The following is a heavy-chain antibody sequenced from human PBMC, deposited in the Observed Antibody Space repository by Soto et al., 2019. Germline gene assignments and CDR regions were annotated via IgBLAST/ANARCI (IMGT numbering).Heavy chain of an antibody. CDR1: GYSFTSYW. D-gene: IGHD6-13*01. J-gene: IGHJ6*02. Sequence: PGESLKISCKGSGYSFTSYWISWVRQMPGKGLEWMGRIDPSDSYTNYSPSFQGHVTISADKSISTAYLQWSSLKASDTAMYYCARHPAAAVHYYYGMDILCPGTTLTVSS. CDR2: IDPSDSYT. CDR3: ARHPAAAVHYYYGMDI. V-gene: IGHV5-10-1*01.